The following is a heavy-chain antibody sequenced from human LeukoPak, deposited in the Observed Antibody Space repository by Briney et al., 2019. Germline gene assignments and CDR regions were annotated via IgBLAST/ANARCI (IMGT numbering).Heavy chain of an antibody. D-gene: IGHD6-19*01. Sequence: VASVKVSCKASGYRFTTDMYTIHWLRQAPGHRLEWLGCINAGNGNTKYSQKFQGRVTITGDTSARTVYMEVSSLVSEDTAVYYCARDSDSSGWSWVYWGQGTLVTVSA. V-gene: IGHV1-3*01. CDR3: ARDSDSSGWSWVY. J-gene: IGHJ4*02. CDR1: GYRFTTDMYT. CDR2: INAGNGNT.